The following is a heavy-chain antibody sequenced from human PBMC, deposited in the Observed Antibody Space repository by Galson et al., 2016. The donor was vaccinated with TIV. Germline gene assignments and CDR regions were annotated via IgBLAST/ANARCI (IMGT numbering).Heavy chain of an antibody. V-gene: IGHV5-51*01. CDR3: ARHHYYDGIYHAFDI. CDR2: LYPGDSHA. J-gene: IGHJ3*02. D-gene: IGHD3-22*01. CDR1: GYSFTSYY. Sequence: QSGAEVKKPGESLKISCKGSGYSFTSYYIAWVRQMPGKGLEWMGILYPGDSHARYSPSFQGQVTISADKSIRTAYLQWSSLKASDTAIYYCARHHYYDGIYHAFDIGGQGTMVTVSS.